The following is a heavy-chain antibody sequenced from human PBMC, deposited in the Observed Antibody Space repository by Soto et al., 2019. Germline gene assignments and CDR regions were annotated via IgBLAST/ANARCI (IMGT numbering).Heavy chain of an antibody. J-gene: IGHJ6*02. Sequence: EVQLLESGGGLVQPGGSLRLSCAASGFTFSSYAMSWVRQAPGKGLEWVSAISGSGGSTYYADSVKGRFTISRDNSKNTVYLQMNNLRAEDTAVYYCAKDVWGITIFGGMDVWGQGTTVTVSS. D-gene: IGHD3-9*01. V-gene: IGHV3-23*01. CDR1: GFTFSSYA. CDR3: AKDVWGITIFGGMDV. CDR2: ISGSGGST.